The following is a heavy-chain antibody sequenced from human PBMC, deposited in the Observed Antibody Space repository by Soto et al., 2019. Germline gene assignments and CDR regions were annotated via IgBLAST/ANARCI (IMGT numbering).Heavy chain of an antibody. Sequence: GESLKISCKGSGYSFTGYWIGWVRQMPGKGLEWMGIIYPGDSDTRYSPYFQGQVTISADKSISTAYLQWSSLKASDTAMYYCARLQGIAARHQYYGMDVCGQWTTVTVS. CDR3: ARLQGIAARHQYYGMDV. CDR2: IYPGDSDT. CDR1: GYSFTGYW. J-gene: IGHJ6*02. V-gene: IGHV5-51*01. D-gene: IGHD6-6*01.